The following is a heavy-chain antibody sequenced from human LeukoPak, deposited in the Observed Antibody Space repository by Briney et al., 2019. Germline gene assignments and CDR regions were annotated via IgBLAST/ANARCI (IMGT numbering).Heavy chain of an antibody. J-gene: IGHJ4*02. V-gene: IGHV3-11*06. Sequence: PGGSLRLSCAASGFTFSDYYMSWIRQAPGKGLEWVSYISSRSSYTNYADSVKGRFTISRDNAKNSLYLQMNSLRAEETAVYYCARESFSGDSSGYYVYWGRGSLVTVSS. CDR1: GFTFSDYY. CDR3: ARESFSGDSSGYYVY. D-gene: IGHD3-22*01. CDR2: ISSRSSYT.